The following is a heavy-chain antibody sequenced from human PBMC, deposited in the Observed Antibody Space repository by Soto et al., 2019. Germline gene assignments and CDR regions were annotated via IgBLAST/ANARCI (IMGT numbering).Heavy chain of an antibody. CDR2: INHSGST. CDR1: GGSFSGYY. V-gene: IGHV4-34*01. CDR3: ARGRQNIVATIRYFDY. J-gene: IGHJ4*02. Sequence: ASETLSLTCAVYGGSFSGYYWSWIRQPPGKGLEWIGEINHSGSTNYNPSLKSRVTISVDTSKNQFSLKLSSVTAADTAVYYCARGRQNIVATIRYFDYWGQGTLVTVSS. D-gene: IGHD5-12*01.